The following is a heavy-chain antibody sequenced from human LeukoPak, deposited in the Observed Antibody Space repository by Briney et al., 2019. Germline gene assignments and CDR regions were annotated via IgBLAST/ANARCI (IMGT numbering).Heavy chain of an antibody. V-gene: IGHV3-23*01. CDR3: AKRVRYSSSWYYFDY. J-gene: IGHJ4*02. CDR1: GFTFSSYA. CDR2: ISGSGGST. Sequence: QPGGSRRLSCASSGFTFSSYAMSRVRQAPGKGLEWVSAISGSGGSTYYADSVKGRFTISRDNSKNTLYLQMNSLRAEDTAVYYCAKRVRYSSSWYYFDYWGQGTLVTVSS. D-gene: IGHD6-13*01.